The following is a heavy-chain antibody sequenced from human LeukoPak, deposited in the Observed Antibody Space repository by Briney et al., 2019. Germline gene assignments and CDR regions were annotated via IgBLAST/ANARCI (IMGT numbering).Heavy chain of an antibody. CDR2: ISAYNGNT. CDR1: GYTFTSYG. Sequence: ASVKVSCKASGYTFTSYGISWVRQAPGQGLEWMGWISAYNGNTNYAQKLQGRVTMTTDTSTSTAYMELRSLRSDDTAVYYYARDLRWEPGKIFDYWGQGTLVTVSS. D-gene: IGHD4-23*01. J-gene: IGHJ4*02. V-gene: IGHV1-18*01. CDR3: ARDLRWEPGKIFDY.